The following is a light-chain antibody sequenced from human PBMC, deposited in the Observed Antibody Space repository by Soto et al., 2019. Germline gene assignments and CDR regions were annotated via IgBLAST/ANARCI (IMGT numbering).Light chain of an antibody. V-gene: IGKV3-15*01. CDR1: QSVGSS. J-gene: IGKJ2*02. CDR2: GAS. Sequence: DIVMTQSPAALSVSPGERATLSCRASQSVGSSVAWYQQKPGQAPRFLMYGASTRAAGVPARFSGSGSGTEFSLTISSLQSEDFAVYYCQYYNTWPPGTFGQGTKLEIK. CDR3: QYYNTWPPGT.